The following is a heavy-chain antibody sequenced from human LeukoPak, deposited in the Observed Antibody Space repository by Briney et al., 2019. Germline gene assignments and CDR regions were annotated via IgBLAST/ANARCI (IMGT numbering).Heavy chain of an antibody. J-gene: IGHJ6*02. Sequence: GASVKVSCKASGFTFTSHDYNWVRQAPGQGLEWMGGIIPIFGTANYAQKFQGRVTITADESTSTAYMELSSLRTEDTAVYYCASVYLYGMDVWGQGTTVTVSS. CDR2: IIPIFGTA. CDR3: ASVYLYGMDV. V-gene: IGHV1-69*13. D-gene: IGHD2-8*01. CDR1: GFTFTSHD.